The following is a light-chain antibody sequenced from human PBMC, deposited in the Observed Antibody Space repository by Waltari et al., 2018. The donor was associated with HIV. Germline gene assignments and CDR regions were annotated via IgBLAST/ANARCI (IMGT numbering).Light chain of an antibody. CDR1: QDSSSW. Sequence: MTQSPSSVTASVGDRVTITCRASQDSSSWVAWYQQKPGKAPKLLIYGASTLQTGVPSRFTGSGSEKEFTLTIASLQPEDFATYYCQQANTFPLTFGGGTTVEV. V-gene: IGKV1-12*01. CDR2: GAS. J-gene: IGKJ4*01. CDR3: QQANTFPLT.